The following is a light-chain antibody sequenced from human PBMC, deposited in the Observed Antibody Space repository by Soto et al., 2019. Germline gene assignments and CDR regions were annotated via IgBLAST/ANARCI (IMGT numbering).Light chain of an antibody. Sequence: EIVMTQSPATLSVSPGERATLSCRASQSVSSNLAWYQQKPGQAPRLLIYGASTRDTGILARFSGSGSGTEFTLTISSLQSEDVAVYYCQQYNNWPPLTFGGGTKVEIK. J-gene: IGKJ4*01. CDR2: GAS. V-gene: IGKV3-15*01. CDR1: QSVSSN. CDR3: QQYNNWPPLT.